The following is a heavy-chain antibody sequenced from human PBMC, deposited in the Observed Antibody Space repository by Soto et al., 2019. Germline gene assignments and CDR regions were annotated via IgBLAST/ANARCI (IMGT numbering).Heavy chain of an antibody. J-gene: IGHJ6*03. Sequence: GGSLRLSCAASGFTFSSYAMSWARQAPGKGLEWVSAISGSGSSTYYADSVKGRFTISRDNSKNTLYLQINSLRAEDTAVYYCAKRTRVVVAADYYYYFMDVWGKGTTVTVSS. V-gene: IGHV3-23*01. CDR2: ISGSGSST. CDR1: GFTFSSYA. D-gene: IGHD2-15*01. CDR3: AKRTRVVVAADYYYYFMDV.